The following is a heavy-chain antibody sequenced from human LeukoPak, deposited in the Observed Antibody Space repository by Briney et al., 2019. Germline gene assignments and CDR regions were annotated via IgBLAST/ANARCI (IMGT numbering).Heavy chain of an antibody. J-gene: IGHJ6*03. V-gene: IGHV4-59*13. CDR1: GGSISSYY. CDR3: ARGLLKGQLHLGYSYYMDV. Sequence: SETLSLTCTVSGGSISSYYWSWIRQPPGKGLEWIGYIYYSESTYYNLSLKSRVTTSVDTSKNQFSLKLTSVTAADTAVYYCARGLLKGQLHLGYSYYMDVWGKGTTITVSS. CDR2: IYYSEST. D-gene: IGHD2-2*01.